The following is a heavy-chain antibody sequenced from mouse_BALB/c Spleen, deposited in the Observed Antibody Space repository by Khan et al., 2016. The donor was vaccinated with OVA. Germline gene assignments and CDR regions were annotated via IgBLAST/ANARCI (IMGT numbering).Heavy chain of an antibody. V-gene: IGHV9-3-1*01. D-gene: IGHD1-1*01. CDR2: INTYTGEP. CDR3: ARRGTTVVANYAMDY. CDR1: GYTFTNYG. J-gene: IGHJ4*01. Sequence: QIQLVQSGPELKKPGETVKISCKASGYTFTNYGMNWVKQAPGKGLKWMGWINTYTGEPTYADDFKGRFAFSLETSASTAYLQINNLKNEDTATYFCARRGTTVVANYAMDYWGQGTSVTVSS.